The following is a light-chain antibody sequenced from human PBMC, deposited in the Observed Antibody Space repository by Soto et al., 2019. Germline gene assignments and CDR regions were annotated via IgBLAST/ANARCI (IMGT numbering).Light chain of an antibody. V-gene: IGLV1-40*01. CDR3: QSYENSRTGFYV. CDR1: SSDIGAGFD. Sequence: QSVLTQPPSVSGAPGHRVTISCTGSSSDIGAGFDVHWYQHLPGTAPKLLIYGNTNRPSGVPGRFSGSKSGTSASLVITGLHAEDEADYYCQSYENSRTGFYVFGTGTKLTVL. J-gene: IGLJ1*01. CDR2: GNT.